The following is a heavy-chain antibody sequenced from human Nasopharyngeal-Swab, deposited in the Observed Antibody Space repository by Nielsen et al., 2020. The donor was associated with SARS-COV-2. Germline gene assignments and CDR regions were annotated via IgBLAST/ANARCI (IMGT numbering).Heavy chain of an antibody. CDR2: MNHNSGNT. CDR3: ARVVGYSGYGIDY. J-gene: IGHJ4*02. V-gene: IGHV1-8*03. Sequence: WVRPAPGQGLEWMGWMNHNSGNTGSAQKFQGKVSITRNTSISTAYMELSSLRSEDTAVYYCARVVGYSGYGIDYWGQGTLVTVSS. D-gene: IGHD5-12*01.